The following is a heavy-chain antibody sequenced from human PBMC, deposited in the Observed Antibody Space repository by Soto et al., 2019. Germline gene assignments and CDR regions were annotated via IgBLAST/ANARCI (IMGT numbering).Heavy chain of an antibody. CDR2: ISGSGGST. CDR1: GLTFSNYA. V-gene: IGHV3-23*01. D-gene: IGHD3-10*01. CDR3: ANRKYYASGSYYYYYFDL. Sequence: EVQLLESGGGLVQPGGSLRLSCGASGLTFSNYAMSWVRQAPGTGLEWVSGISGSGGSTYYAESVKGRFTISRDNSKNTLYLQMNSLRAEDTAVYYCANRKYYASGSYYYYYFDLWGQGALVTVSS. J-gene: IGHJ4*02.